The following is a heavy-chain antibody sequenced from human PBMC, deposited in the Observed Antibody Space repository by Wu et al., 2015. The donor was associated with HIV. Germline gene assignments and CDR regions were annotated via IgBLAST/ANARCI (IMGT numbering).Heavy chain of an antibody. CDR1: GGTFSSYA. CDR3: ARDSSLSHRRTDCGGDCPGAFDI. Sequence: QVQLVQSGAEVKKPGSSVKVSCKASGGTFSSYAISWVRQAPGQGLEWMGGIIPIFGTANYAQKFQGRVTITTDESTSTAYMELSSLRSEDTAVYYCARDSSLSHRRTDCGGDCPGAFDIWGQGTMVTVSS. CDR2: IIPIFGTA. J-gene: IGHJ3*02. D-gene: IGHD2-21*02. V-gene: IGHV1-69*05.